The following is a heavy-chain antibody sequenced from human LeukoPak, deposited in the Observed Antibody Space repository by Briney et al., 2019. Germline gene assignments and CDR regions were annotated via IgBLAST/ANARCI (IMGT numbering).Heavy chain of an antibody. CDR3: AGPYRIAAAGTFDY. V-gene: IGHV4-59*01. J-gene: IGHJ4*02. Sequence: PSETLSLTCTVSGGSISDYYRGWIRQPPGKGLEWIGYFYNSGSSTYNPSLKSRVTISVDTSKEQFSLKVNSVTAADTAVYYCAGPYRIAAAGTFDYWGQGTLVTVSS. CDR2: FYNSGSS. CDR1: GGSISDYY. D-gene: IGHD6-13*01.